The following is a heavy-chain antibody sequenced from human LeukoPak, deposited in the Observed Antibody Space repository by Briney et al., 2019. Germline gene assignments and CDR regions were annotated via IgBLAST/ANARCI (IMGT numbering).Heavy chain of an antibody. J-gene: IGHJ4*02. D-gene: IGHD2-2*01. V-gene: IGHV3-30*01. CDR1: GFTFSDFG. CDR3: ARRMGDTRFCSRFSCILPDY. Sequence: PGGSLRLSCAASGFTFSDFGMNWVRQAPGKGLEWVASISNGGTEFYADSVKGRFAISRDTSTNTLSPQMNSLRAEDTAVYFCARRMGDTRFCSRFSCILPDYRGQGTLVNVSS. CDR2: ISNGGTE.